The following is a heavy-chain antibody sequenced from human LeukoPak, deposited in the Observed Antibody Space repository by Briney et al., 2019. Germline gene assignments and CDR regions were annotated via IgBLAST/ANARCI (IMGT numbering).Heavy chain of an antibody. Sequence: SETLSLTCTVSGYSISSGYYWGWIRQPPGKGLEWIGSIYHSGSTYYNPSLKSRVTISVDTSKNQFSLKLSSVTAADTAVYYCARRRDYVWGSYRPWGQGTLVTVSS. CDR3: ARRRDYVWGSYRP. D-gene: IGHD3-16*02. V-gene: IGHV4-38-2*02. CDR1: GYSISSGYY. CDR2: IYHSGST. J-gene: IGHJ5*02.